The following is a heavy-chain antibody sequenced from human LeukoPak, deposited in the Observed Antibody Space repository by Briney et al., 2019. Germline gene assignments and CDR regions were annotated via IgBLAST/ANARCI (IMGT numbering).Heavy chain of an antibody. CDR3: ARSNARETGITIFGVVITPSYYFDY. V-gene: IGHV3-48*04. Sequence: GGSLRLSCAASGFTFSSYSMNWVRQAPGKGLEWVSYISSSSSTIYYADSVKGRFTISRDNAKNSLYLQMNSLRAEDTAVYYCARSNARETGITIFGVVITPSYYFDYWGQGTLVTVSS. CDR1: GFTFSSYS. D-gene: IGHD3-3*01. J-gene: IGHJ4*02. CDR2: ISSSSSTI.